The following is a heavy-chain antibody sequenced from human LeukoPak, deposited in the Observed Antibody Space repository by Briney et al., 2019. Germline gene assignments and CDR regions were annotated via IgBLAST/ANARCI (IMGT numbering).Heavy chain of an antibody. CDR3: AKRVVIRSTDYFYYYIHV. CDR2: IRYNGDNK. J-gene: IGHJ6*03. D-gene: IGHD3-3*01. CDR1: GFSFSDYC. Sequence: QTGGSLRLSCEASGFSFSDYCIHWVRQAPGKGLEWVAFIRYNGDNKYYADSVKGRFTVSRDNSQSTLYLQMNSLRVEDTAVYYCAKRVVIRSTDYFYYYIHVWGKGTTVTVSS. V-gene: IGHV3-30*02.